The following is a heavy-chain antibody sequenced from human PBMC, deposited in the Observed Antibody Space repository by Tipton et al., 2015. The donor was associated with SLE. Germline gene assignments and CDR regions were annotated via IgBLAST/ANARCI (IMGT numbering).Heavy chain of an antibody. D-gene: IGHD2-15*01. CDR2: VYDTGNT. CDR3: ARQEDSDTTRRVSYFDY. J-gene: IGHJ4*02. V-gene: IGHV4-59*11. Sequence: LRLSCTVSGDSISRHYWTWIRQPPGKGLEWIGYVYDTGNTHYDPSLKIRSTISIDTSKNQFSLRLSSVTAADTAVYYCARQEDSDTTRRVSYFDYWGQGALVTVSS. CDR1: GDSISRHY.